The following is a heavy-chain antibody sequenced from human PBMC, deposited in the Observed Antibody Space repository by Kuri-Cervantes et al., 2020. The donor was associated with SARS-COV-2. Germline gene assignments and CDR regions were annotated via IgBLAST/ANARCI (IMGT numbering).Heavy chain of an antibody. Sequence: GESLKISFASSGFPFSSYSMNWVRQAPGKGLGWVSSISSSSSYIYYADSVKGRFTISRDNAKNSLYLQMNSLRAEDTAVYYCAKDLGYGGNSQAHEAFDIWGQGTMVTVSS. CDR2: ISSSSSYI. J-gene: IGHJ3*02. D-gene: IGHD4-23*01. CDR1: GFPFSSYS. V-gene: IGHV3-21*01. CDR3: AKDLGYGGNSQAHEAFDI.